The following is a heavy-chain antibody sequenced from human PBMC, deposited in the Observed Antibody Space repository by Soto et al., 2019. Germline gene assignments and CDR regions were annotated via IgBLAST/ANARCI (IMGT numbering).Heavy chain of an antibody. V-gene: IGHV3-33*01. D-gene: IGHD2-2*01. CDR2: IWYDGSNK. CDR1: GFIFSTYG. Sequence: GGSLRLSCAAFGFIFSTYGMHWVRQAPGKGLEWVAIIWYDGSNKYYADSVKGRFTISRDNFKNTVYLEMNRLRAEDTAVYYCATSMPGDNGMEVWGQGTTVTVSS. J-gene: IGHJ6*02. CDR3: ATSMPGDNGMEV.